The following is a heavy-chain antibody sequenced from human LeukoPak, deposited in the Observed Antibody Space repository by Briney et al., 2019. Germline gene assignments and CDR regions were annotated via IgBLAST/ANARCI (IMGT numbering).Heavy chain of an antibody. J-gene: IGHJ4*02. Sequence: ASVKVSCKASGYTFTGYYMHWVRQAPGQGLEWMGWINPNSGGTNYAQKFQGRVTMTRDTSISTAYMKLSRLRSDDTAVYYCARVALDYYGSVLDYWGQGTLVTVSS. CDR2: INPNSGGT. CDR3: ARVALDYYGSVLDY. V-gene: IGHV1-2*02. D-gene: IGHD3-10*01. CDR1: GYTFTGYY.